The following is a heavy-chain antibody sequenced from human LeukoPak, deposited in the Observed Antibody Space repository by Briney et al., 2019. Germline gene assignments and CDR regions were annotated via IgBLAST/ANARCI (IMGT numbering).Heavy chain of an antibody. CDR2: INTYNGKT. J-gene: IGHJ6*02. D-gene: IGHD2-21*02. CDR3: ARGKVTTPPYYYGLDV. V-gene: IGHV1-18*01. CDR1: GYTFTSYG. Sequence: GDSVKVSCKASGYTFTSYGITWVRQAPGQGLEWMAWINTYNGKTNYAQKVQDRVTLATDTSTRTADMELRTLTSDDTVVYYCARGKVTTPPYYYGLDVWGQGTTVIVSS.